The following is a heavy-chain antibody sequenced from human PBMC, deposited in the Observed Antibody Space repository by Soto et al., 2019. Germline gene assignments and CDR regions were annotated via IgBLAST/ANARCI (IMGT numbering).Heavy chain of an antibody. CDR2: IYYSGTT. Sequence: SETLSLTCTASGGSISSGGYYWSWIRQHPGKGLEWIGYIYYSGTTYYNPILKRGVTITVDTSKNLFSLKLSSVTAAYTAVDYCAGRRYDSSGYYFDYWGQGTLVTVSS. D-gene: IGHD3-22*01. CDR1: GGSISSGGYY. J-gene: IGHJ4*02. CDR3: AGRRYDSSGYYFDY. V-gene: IGHV4-31*03.